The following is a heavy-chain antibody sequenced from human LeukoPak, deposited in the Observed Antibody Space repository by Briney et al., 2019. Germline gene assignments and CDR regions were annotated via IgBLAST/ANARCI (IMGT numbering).Heavy chain of an antibody. CDR3: ARGLVSSQLVPGGY. J-gene: IGHJ4*02. Sequence: GASVKVSCKASGYTFTSYDINWVRQATGQGLEWMGWMNPNSGNTGYAQKFQGRVTMTRNTSISTAYMELSSLRSEDTAVYYCARGLVSSQLVPGGYWGQGTLVTVSS. CDR1: GYTFTSYD. CDR2: MNPNSGNT. D-gene: IGHD6-13*01. V-gene: IGHV1-8*01.